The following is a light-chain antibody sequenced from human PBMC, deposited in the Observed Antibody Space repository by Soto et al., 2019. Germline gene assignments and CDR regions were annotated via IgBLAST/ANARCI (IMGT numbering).Light chain of an antibody. V-gene: IGLV2-14*03. CDR1: SSDVGGYNY. CDR2: DVS. J-gene: IGLJ1*01. Sequence: QSVLTQPASVSGSPGQSITISCTGTSSDVGGYNYVSWYQHHPGKAPKLMIYDVSNRPSGVSNRFSGSKSGNTASLIISGLPADDEADYYCSSYTSSSTLSTYVFGTGTKLTVL. CDR3: SSYTSSSTLSTYV.